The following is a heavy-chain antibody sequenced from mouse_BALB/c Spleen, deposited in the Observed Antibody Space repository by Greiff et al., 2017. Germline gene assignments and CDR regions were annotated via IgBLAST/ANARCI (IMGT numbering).Heavy chain of an antibody. J-gene: IGHJ2*01. CDR1: GFTFSSYG. CDR2: ISSGGSYT. D-gene: IGHD1-1*01. CDR3: ARQRLRYYFDY. Sequence: EVQLVESGGDLVKPGGSLKLSCAASGFTFSSYGMSWVRQTPDKRLEWVATISSGGSYTYYPDSVKGRFTISRDNAKNTLYLQMSSLKSEDTAMYYCARQRLRYYFDYWGQGTTLTVSS. V-gene: IGHV5-6*01.